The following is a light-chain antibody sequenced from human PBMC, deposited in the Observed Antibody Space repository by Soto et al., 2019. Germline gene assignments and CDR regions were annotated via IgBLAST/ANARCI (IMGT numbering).Light chain of an antibody. CDR3: SSRSSITTVV. V-gene: IGLV2-14*03. Sequence: QSALTQPASLSASPGQTITISCTGTRNDIGDSHFVSWYQQYPDKAPKLIIFEVNGRPSGASDRFVGSKSGNTASLTISGLQPEDEADYYCSSRSSITTVVFGGGT. CDR1: RNDIGDSHF. J-gene: IGLJ2*01. CDR2: EVN.